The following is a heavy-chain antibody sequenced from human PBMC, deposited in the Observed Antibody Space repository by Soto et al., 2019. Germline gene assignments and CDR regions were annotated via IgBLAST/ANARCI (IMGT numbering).Heavy chain of an antibody. CDR1: GFTFSSYS. Sequence: GGSMRLSCAACGFTFSSYSMNWVCQAPGKGLEWVSSISSSSSYIYYADSVKGRFTISRDNAKNSLYLQMNSLRAEDTAVYYCARDATPSIAARRLLDYWGQGTLVTVSS. D-gene: IGHD6-6*01. CDR3: ARDATPSIAARRLLDY. CDR2: ISSSSSYI. J-gene: IGHJ4*02. V-gene: IGHV3-21*01.